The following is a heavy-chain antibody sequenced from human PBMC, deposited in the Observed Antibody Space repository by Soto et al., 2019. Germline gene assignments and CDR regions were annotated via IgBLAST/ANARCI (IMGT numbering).Heavy chain of an antibody. V-gene: IGHV3-30-3*01. CDR2: ISYDGSNK. J-gene: IGHJ5*02. D-gene: IGHD2-8*01. CDR3: ARDLSGLYGPHWFDP. Sequence: GGSLRLSCAASGFTFSSYAMHWVRQAPGKGLEWVAVISYDGSNKYYADSVKGRFTISRDNSKNTLYLQMNSLRAEDTAVYYCARDLSGLYGPHWFDPWGQGTLVTVSS. CDR1: GFTFSSYA.